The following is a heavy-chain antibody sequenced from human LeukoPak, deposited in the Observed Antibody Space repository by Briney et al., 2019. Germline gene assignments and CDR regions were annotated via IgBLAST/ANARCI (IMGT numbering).Heavy chain of an antibody. V-gene: IGHV4-39*07. CDR2: IYYSGST. J-gene: IGHJ3*02. CDR1: GGSISSSSYY. Sequence: PSETLSLTCTVSGGSISSSSYYWGWIRQPPGKGLEWIGSIYYSGSTNYNPSLKSRVTISVDTSKNQFSLKLSSVTAADTAVYYCARGRPFPAAAGTGAFDIWGQGTMVTVSS. CDR3: ARGRPFPAAAGTGAFDI. D-gene: IGHD6-13*01.